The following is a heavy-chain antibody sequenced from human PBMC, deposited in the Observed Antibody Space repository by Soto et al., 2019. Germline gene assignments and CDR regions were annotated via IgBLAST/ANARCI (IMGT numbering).Heavy chain of an antibody. J-gene: IGHJ4*02. CDR2: INAGNANT. Sequence: SSVKVSCKASGYTFTNYAIHWVRQAPGQRLEWMGWINAGNANTKYSQKFQDRVTITGDTSANTAYMDLRSLTSEDTAVYYCARGIWADTTASYYFDNWGQGKQVTVSS. CDR3: ARGIWADTTASYYFDN. CDR1: GYTFTNYA. V-gene: IGHV1-3*01. D-gene: IGHD2-15*01.